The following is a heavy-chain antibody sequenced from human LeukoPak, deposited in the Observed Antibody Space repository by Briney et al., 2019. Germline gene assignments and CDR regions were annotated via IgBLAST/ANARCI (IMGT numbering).Heavy chain of an antibody. CDR3: VRDNWGSSDF. CDR1: AGSMSIYY. Sequence: SSETLSLTCTVSAGSMSIYYWTWIRQPPGKGLEWIGFIYHSGVTHCNPSLKSRVTISIDTSKNQFSLTLTSVTAADTAVYYCVRDNWGSSDFWGPGTLVTVSS. D-gene: IGHD3-16*01. CDR2: IYHSGVT. J-gene: IGHJ4*02. V-gene: IGHV4-59*01.